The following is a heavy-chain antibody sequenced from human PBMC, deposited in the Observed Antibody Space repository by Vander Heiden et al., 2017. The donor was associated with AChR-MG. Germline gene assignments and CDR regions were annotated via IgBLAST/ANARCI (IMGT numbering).Heavy chain of an antibody. CDR1: GFTFRTYP. CDR2: ISYDGNNK. Sequence: QVQLVESGGGVVQPGRSLRLSCAASGFTFRTYPMHWVRQAPGKGLEWVAIISYDGNNKYYADSVKGRFAISRDNSKNTLYLQMNNLTAEDTAVYYCVRALGRYNWNPPFDYWGQGTLVTVSS. D-gene: IGHD1-20*01. V-gene: IGHV3-30*09. CDR3: VRALGRYNWNPPFDY. J-gene: IGHJ4*02.